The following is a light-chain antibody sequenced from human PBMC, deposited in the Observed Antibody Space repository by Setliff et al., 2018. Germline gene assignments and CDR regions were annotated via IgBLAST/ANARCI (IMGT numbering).Light chain of an antibody. CDR1: SRDVGGFNF. CDR3: CSYTNRATYV. J-gene: IGLJ1*01. CDR2: EVS. Sequence: QSALTQPPSASGSPGQSVAISCTGTSRDVGGFNFVSWYQQHPGKAPKLIIYEVSKRPSGVPDRFSGSKSGNTASLTVSGLQAEDEADYYCCSYTNRATYVFGTGTKVTVL. V-gene: IGLV2-8*01.